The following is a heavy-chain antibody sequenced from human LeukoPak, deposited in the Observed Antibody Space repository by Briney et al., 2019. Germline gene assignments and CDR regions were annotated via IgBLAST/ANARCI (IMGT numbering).Heavy chain of an antibody. J-gene: IGHJ4*02. Sequence: GSLRLSCAASGFTFTTYAMSWVRQAPGKGLEWASAISGSGGSTYYADSVKGRFTISRDNSKNTLYLQMNSLRAEDTALYYCAKGNYDILTGTPDYWGQGTLVTVSS. CDR2: ISGSGGST. CDR3: AKGNYDILTGTPDY. CDR1: GFTFTTYA. D-gene: IGHD3-9*01. V-gene: IGHV3-23*01.